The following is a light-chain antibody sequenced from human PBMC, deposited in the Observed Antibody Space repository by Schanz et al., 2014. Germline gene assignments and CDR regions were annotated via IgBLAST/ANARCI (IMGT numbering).Light chain of an antibody. CDR3: QQYNSYPLT. CDR1: QSISSW. Sequence: DIQMTQSPSTLSASVGDRVTITCRASQSISSWLAWYQQKPGKAPKLLIYHASNLESGVPSRFSGSGSGTEFTLTISSLQPDDFATYYCQQYNSYPLTFGGGTEVVIK. CDR2: HAS. J-gene: IGKJ4*01. V-gene: IGKV1-5*01.